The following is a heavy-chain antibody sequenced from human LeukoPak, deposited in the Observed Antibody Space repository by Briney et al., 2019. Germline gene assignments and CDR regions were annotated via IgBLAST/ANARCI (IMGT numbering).Heavy chain of an antibody. D-gene: IGHD2-2*01. V-gene: IGHV3-21*01. CDR2: ISTSNSYI. Sequence: GGSLRLSCAASGFSFSSYNMNWVRLAPGKGLEWVSSISTSNSYIYYADSVKGRFTISRDNAQSSLYLQMNSLTAEDTAVYYCARDRPSYCGRTSCPVDYWGQGILVTVSS. J-gene: IGHJ4*02. CDR1: GFSFSSYN. CDR3: ARDRPSYCGRTSCPVDY.